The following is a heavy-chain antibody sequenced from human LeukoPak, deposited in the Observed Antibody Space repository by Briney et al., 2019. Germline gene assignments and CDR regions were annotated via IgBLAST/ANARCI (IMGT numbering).Heavy chain of an antibody. CDR1: GFTFSGYA. V-gene: IGHV3-23*01. CDR3: AKNVVVKRYIDF. J-gene: IGHJ4*02. D-gene: IGHD2-15*01. Sequence: PGGSLRLSCAASGFTFSGYAMTWVRQAPGKGLAWVSSITGSGDYTYYIDSVKGRFTISRDNSKNTLSLQMNSLTVEDTAIYFCAKNVVVKRYIDFWGQGTLVTVSS. CDR2: ITGSGDYT.